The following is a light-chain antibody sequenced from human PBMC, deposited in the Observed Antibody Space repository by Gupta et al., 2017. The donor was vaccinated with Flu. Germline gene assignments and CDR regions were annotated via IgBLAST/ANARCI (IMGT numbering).Light chain of an antibody. CDR2: DLS. Sequence: IVMTQTPPSLSVTPGQPASISCKSSQSLLHSDGKNYLYWYLQPPGQSPQLLIFDLSSRFSGVPDRFSASGSGTDFTLNISRVEAEDVGIYYCMQSMKFPVTFGQGTRLEIK. J-gene: IGKJ5*01. CDR3: MQSMKFPVT. V-gene: IGKV2D-29*02. CDR1: QSLLHSDGKNY.